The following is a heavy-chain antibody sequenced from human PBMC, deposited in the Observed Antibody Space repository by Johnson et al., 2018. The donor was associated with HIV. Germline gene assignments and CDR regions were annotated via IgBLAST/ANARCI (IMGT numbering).Heavy chain of an antibody. Sequence: VLLLESGGGLVKPGGSLRLSCAASGLTFSNAWMNWVRQAPGKGLEWVGRIKRKTDGGTKDYAAPVKGRFTISRDDSKTTLYLQMNSLKTEDTAVYYCATLITIFGVVTLDGFEIWGQGTMVTVSS. V-gene: IGHV3-15*01. D-gene: IGHD3-3*01. CDR2: IKRKTDGGTK. J-gene: IGHJ3*02. CDR3: ATLITIFGVVTLDGFEI. CDR1: GLTFSNAW.